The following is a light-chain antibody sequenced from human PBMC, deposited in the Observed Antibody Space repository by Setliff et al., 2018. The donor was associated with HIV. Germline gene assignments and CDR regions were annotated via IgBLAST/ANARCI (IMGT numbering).Light chain of an antibody. J-gene: IGKJ3*01. Sequence: TLSLSPGERATLSCRASQSVSSYLAWYQQKPGQAPRLLIYDASNRATGIPARFSGSGSGTDFTLTISSLEPEDFAVYYCQQRSNWPLTFSPGTKVDIK. CDR3: QQRSNWPLT. V-gene: IGKV3-11*01. CDR1: QSVSSY. CDR2: DAS.